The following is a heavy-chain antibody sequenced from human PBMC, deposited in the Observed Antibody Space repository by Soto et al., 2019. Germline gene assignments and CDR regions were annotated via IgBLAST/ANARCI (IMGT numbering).Heavy chain of an antibody. J-gene: IGHJ4*02. CDR3: ARGGDGYFPLDY. CDR2: IYYSGCT. V-gene: IGHV4-59*01. CDR1: GDSITSNY. Sequence: QVQLQESGPGLVKPSETLSLTCSIFGDSITSNYWSWTRQPPGKGLEWIGYIYYSGCTNYSPSLKSRVTISIDTSKTQFSLKLTSVTAADTAVYYCARGGDGYFPLDYWGQGTLVTVSS. D-gene: IGHD5-12*01.